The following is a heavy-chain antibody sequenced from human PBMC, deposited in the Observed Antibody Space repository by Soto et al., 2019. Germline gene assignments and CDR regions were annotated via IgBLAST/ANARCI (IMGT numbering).Heavy chain of an antibody. CDR2: MNSDGSDT. Sequence: GGSLRLSCAASGFTFSSYWMHWVRRAPGKGLVWVSRMNSDGSDTNYADSVKGRFTISRDNAKNTVYLQMNSLRVEDTAVYYCAREGMGFSNWFDPRGQGTLVTVSS. J-gene: IGHJ5*02. CDR3: AREGMGFSNWFDP. V-gene: IGHV3-74*01. CDR1: GFTFSSYW. D-gene: IGHD2-8*01.